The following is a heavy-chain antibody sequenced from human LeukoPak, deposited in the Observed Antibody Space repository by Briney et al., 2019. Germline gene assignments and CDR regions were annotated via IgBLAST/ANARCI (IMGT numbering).Heavy chain of an antibody. D-gene: IGHD3-10*01. V-gene: IGHV3-23*01. CDR3: AKGYYYGSGSYPADY. J-gene: IGHJ4*02. CDR1: GFTFSSYA. CDR2: ISGSGGST. Sequence: PGGSLRLSCAASGFTFSSYAMSWVRQAPGKGLEWVSAISGSGGSTYYADSVKGRFTISRDNSKNTLYLQMNSLRAEDTAVYYCAKGYYYGSGSYPADYWGQGTLVTVSS.